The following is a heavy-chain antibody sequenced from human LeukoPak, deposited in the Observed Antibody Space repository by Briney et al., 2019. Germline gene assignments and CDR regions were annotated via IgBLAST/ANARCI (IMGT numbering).Heavy chain of an antibody. J-gene: IGHJ6*02. Sequence: GGSLRLSCAASGFTFSSYDMHWVRHATGKGLEWVSAIGTAGDTYYPGSVKGRFTISRENAKNSLYLQMNSLRAGDTAVYYCARGGSGWSLGYYYGMDIWGQGTTVTVSS. CDR3: ARGGSGWSLGYYYGMDI. V-gene: IGHV3-13*01. D-gene: IGHD6-19*01. CDR2: IGTAGDT. CDR1: GFTFSSYD.